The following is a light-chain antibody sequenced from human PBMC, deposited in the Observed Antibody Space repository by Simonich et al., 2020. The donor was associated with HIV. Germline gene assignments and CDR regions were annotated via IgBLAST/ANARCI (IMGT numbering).Light chain of an antibody. V-gene: IGKV2-28*01. J-gene: IGKJ3*01. CDR2: LGS. CDR3: MQALQTPFT. CDR1: QSLRHSNGDNY. Sequence: DIVMTQSPLFLPVTPGEPDSISCRSSQSLRHSNGDNYLAWYLQKPGQSPQLLIYLGSNRASGVPDRFSGSGSGTDFTLKISRVEAEDVGVYYCMQALQTPFTFGPGTKVDIK.